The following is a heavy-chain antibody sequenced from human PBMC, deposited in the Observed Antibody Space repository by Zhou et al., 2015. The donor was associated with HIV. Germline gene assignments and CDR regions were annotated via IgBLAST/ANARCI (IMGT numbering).Heavy chain of an antibody. CDR1: GGTFSSYA. V-gene: IGHV1-69*01. Sequence: QVQLVQSGAEVKKPGSSVKVSCKASGGTFSSYAISWVRQAPGQGLEWMGGIIPIFGTANYAQKFQGRVTITADESTSTAYMELSSLRSEDTAVYYCASSYWGYYGSGDGAHNAFDIWGQGTMVTVSS. D-gene: IGHD3-10*01. CDR3: ASSYWGYYGSGDGAHNAFDI. J-gene: IGHJ3*02. CDR2: IIPIFGTA.